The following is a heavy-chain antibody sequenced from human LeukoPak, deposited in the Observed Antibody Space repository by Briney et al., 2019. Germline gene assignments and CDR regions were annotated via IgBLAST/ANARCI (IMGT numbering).Heavy chain of an antibody. Sequence: PGGPLGLSCEASGFTFITFWMTWVRQAPGKGLEWLANIKQDGSEKYYVDSVKGRFTISRDNAKNTLYLQMNSLRAEDTAVYYCARDWYCSSTSCLYYYYYYMDVWGKGTTVTVSS. CDR1: GFTFITFW. CDR2: IKQDGSEK. V-gene: IGHV3-7*01. D-gene: IGHD2-2*01. J-gene: IGHJ6*03. CDR3: ARDWYCSSTSCLYYYYYYMDV.